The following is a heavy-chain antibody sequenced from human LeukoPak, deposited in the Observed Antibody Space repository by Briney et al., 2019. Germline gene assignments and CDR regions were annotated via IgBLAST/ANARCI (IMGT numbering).Heavy chain of an antibody. D-gene: IGHD3-10*01. Sequence: ASVKVSCKATGYTFTSYGISWVRQAPGQGLEWMGWISGYNGNTNSAQKVQGRVTMTTDTSTSTVYMELKSLRSDDTAVYYCARLNGSGSKNYWGQGTLVTVSS. V-gene: IGHV1-18*01. CDR3: ARLNGSGSKNY. CDR2: ISGYNGNT. CDR1: GYTFTSYG. J-gene: IGHJ4*02.